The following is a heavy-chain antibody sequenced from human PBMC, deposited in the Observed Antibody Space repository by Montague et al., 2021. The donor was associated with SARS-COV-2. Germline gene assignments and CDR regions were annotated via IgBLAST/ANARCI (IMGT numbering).Heavy chain of an antibody. Sequence: SETLSLTCSVSGDSISDYYWSWIRQPPGKGLEWIGDISDRGNTKYNPSLKSPVTISVDTPKNQFSLRLSSVTAADTAVYYCARHGYYEAYDAFDIWGQGTMVTVSS. D-gene: IGHD3-22*01. V-gene: IGHV4-59*08. CDR2: ISDRGNT. J-gene: IGHJ3*02. CDR3: ARHGYYEAYDAFDI. CDR1: GDSISDYY.